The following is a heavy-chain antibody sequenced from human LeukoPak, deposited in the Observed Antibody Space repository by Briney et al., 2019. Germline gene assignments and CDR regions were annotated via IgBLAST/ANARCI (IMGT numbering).Heavy chain of an antibody. D-gene: IGHD3-3*01. J-gene: IGHJ6*03. Sequence: PSETLSLTCAVYGGSFSGYYWSWIRQPPGKGLEWIGEINHSGSTNYNPSLKSRVTISVDTSKNQFSLKLSSVTAADTAVYYCARGVRFLEWPHYYYYMDVWGKGTTVTVSS. CDR2: INHSGST. V-gene: IGHV4-34*01. CDR3: ARGVRFLEWPHYYYYMDV. CDR1: GGSFSGYY.